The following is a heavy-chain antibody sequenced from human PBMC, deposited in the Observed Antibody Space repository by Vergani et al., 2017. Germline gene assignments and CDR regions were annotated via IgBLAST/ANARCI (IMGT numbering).Heavy chain of an antibody. CDR2: INPSGGST. D-gene: IGHD1-1*01. V-gene: IGHV1-46*03. CDR1: GYTFTSYY. J-gene: IGHJ4*02. CDR3: AGGWPGTTDY. Sequence: QVQLVQPGAEVKKPGASVKVSCKAPGYTFTSYYMHWVRQAPGQGLEWMGIINPSGGSTSYAQKFQGRVTMTRDTATSTVYMELSSLRTEDTAVYYCAGGWPGTTDYWGQGTLVTVSS.